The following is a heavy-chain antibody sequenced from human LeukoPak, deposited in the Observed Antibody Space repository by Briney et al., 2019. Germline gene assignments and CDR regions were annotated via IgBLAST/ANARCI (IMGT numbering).Heavy chain of an antibody. J-gene: IGHJ5*02. V-gene: IGHV3-30*04. Sequence: GGSLRLSCAASGFTFSSYAMDWVRQAPGKWLEWVAVIAYDGSNKYYADSVKGRFTIFRDNSKNTLYLQMNSLRPEDTAVYYCASCPHLVVPAAMPYNWFDPWGQGTLVTVSS. CDR1: GFTFSSYA. CDR2: IAYDGSNK. CDR3: ASCPHLVVPAAMPYNWFDP. D-gene: IGHD2-2*01.